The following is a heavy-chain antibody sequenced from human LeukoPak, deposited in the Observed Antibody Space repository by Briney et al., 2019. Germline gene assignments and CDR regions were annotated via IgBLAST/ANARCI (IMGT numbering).Heavy chain of an antibody. CDR3: ALGLRYCSSTSCYPYAFDI. J-gene: IGHJ3*02. D-gene: IGHD2-2*01. CDR2: ISGSGGST. CDR1: GFTFSSYA. Sequence: GGSLRLSCAASGFTFSSYAMSWVRQAPGKGLEWVSAISGSGGSTYYADSVKGRFTISRDNSKNTLYVQMNSLRAADTAVYYCALGLRYCSSTSCYPYAFDIWGQGTMVTVSS. V-gene: IGHV3-23*01.